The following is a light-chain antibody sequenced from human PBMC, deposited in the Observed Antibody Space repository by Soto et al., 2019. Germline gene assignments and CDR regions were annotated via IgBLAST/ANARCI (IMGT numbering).Light chain of an antibody. CDR3: SSYTTANALAAV. CDR2: DVS. V-gene: IGLV2-14*03. J-gene: IGLJ2*01. CDR1: TGDIGGSNY. Sequence: QPVLTQPASVSGSPGQSITISCTGTTGDIGGSNYVAWYQRPPGTAPRLLLFDVSNRPSGISPRFSGSKSGNTASLTISGLQPDDEADYYCSSYTTANALAAVFGGGTKLAVL.